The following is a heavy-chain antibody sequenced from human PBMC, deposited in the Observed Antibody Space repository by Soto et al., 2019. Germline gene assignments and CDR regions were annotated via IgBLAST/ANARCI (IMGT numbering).Heavy chain of an antibody. CDR3: ARDKAVTTLYCFDY. Sequence: QVQLVQSGAEVKKPGSSVKVSCKASGGTFSSFAINWVRQAPGQGLEWMGMVIPMFDTSHYAQKFQGRVTITADESTATAYMELSSLRSGDTAVYYCARDKAVTTLYCFDYWGQGTLVTVSS. CDR1: GGTFSSFA. D-gene: IGHD4-17*01. J-gene: IGHJ4*02. CDR2: VIPMFDTS. V-gene: IGHV1-69*15.